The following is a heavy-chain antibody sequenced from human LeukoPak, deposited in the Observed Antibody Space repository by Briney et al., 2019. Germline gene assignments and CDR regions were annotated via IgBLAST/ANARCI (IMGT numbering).Heavy chain of an antibody. D-gene: IGHD1/OR15-1a*01. J-gene: IGHJ6*03. V-gene: IGHV1-69*01. CDR3: AREATPQTSTLYYYYYYMDV. CDR1: GGTFSTYA. CDR2: IIHIYGIA. Sequence: GSSVKVSCKASGGTFSTYAISWLRQAPGQGLEWMGGIIHIYGIANYAQKLRGRVTITADESTSTSYMEVNGLRSEDTAVYYCAREATPQTSTLYYYYYYMDVWGNGTPVTVSS.